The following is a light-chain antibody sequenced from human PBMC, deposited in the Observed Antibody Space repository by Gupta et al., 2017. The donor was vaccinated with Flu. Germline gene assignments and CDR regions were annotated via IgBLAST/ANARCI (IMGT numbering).Light chain of an antibody. CDR3: QQYYSTPRT. J-gene: IGKJ1*01. CDR1: QSVLYSSNNKNY. CDR2: WAS. V-gene: IGKV4-1*01. Sequence: DIVMTQSPDSLAVSLGERATINCKSSQSVLYSSNNKNYLAWYQHKPGQPPKLLIYWASTRESGVPDRSSGSGSGTDFTLTISSLQAEDVAVYYCQQYYSTPRTFGQGTKVEIK.